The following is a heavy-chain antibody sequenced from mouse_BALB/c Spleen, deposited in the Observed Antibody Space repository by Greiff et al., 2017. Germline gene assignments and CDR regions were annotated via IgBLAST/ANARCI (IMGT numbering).Heavy chain of an antibody. Sequence: PVESGGGFVKPGGSLKLSFAAPGFPFRSLTMSLVCQTSEKRLEWVATISSGGGNTYYPDSVKGRFTISRDNAKNNLYLQMSSLRSEDTALYYCARYDYDGGFDYWGQGTTLTVSS. V-gene: IGHV5-9*03. CDR2: ISSGGGNT. CDR1: GFPFRSLT. J-gene: IGHJ2*01. CDR3: ARYDYDGGFDY. D-gene: IGHD2-4*01.